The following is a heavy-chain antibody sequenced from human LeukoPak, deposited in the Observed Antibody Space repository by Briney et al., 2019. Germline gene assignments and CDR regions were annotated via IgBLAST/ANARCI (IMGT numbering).Heavy chain of an antibody. V-gene: IGHV5-51*01. CDR1: GYSFTSYW. Sequence: GESLQISSKGSGYSFTSYWIGWVRQMTGKGLEWMGIIYPGDSDTRYSPSFQGQVTISPDKSLSTAYLPRSSLKAPDTAMYYCARQERGYSYGYWDYWGQGTLVTVSS. J-gene: IGHJ4*02. CDR2: IYPGDSDT. D-gene: IGHD5-18*01. CDR3: ARQERGYSYGYWDY.